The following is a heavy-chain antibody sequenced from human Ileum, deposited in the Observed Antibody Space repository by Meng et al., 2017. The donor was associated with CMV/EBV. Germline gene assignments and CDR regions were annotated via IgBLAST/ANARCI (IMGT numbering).Heavy chain of an antibody. J-gene: IGHJ4*02. V-gene: IGHV3-66*02. CDR3: AREFFLDH. CDR1: GFSVTDKS. CDR2: IYSGGST. D-gene: IGHD3-10*01. Sequence: GGSLRLSCSVSGFSVTDKSMTWVRQAPGMGLEWISVIYSGGSTNYADSVKGRFTISRDNSKNTLYLQMNSLTSGDTAVYFCAREFFLDHWGQGTLVTVSS.